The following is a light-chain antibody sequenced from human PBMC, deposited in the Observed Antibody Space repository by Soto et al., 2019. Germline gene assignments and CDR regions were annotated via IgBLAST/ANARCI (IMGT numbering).Light chain of an antibody. CDR1: QSVSSSY. Sequence: EIVLTQSPGTLSLSPGERATLSCRASQSVSSSYLAWYQQKPGQAPRLLIYGASSRATGIPDRFSDSGSGTDFTLTISRLEPEDFAVYYCQQYGSSPKFGQGTKVDIK. CDR3: QQYGSSPK. V-gene: IGKV3-20*01. CDR2: GAS. J-gene: IGKJ1*01.